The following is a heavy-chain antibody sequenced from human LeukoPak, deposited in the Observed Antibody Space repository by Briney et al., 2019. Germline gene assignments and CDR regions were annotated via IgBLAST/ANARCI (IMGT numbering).Heavy chain of an antibody. V-gene: IGHV3-23*01. J-gene: IGHJ3*01. D-gene: IGHD5-24*01. Sequence: PGGSLRLSCAASGFTFSNAAMTWVRQAPGKGLEWVSLIASSGRNTYYTDSVRGRFTISRDNSKKTLSLQMNSLRVEDTAIYYCAKDIQLSAWGLGAMVTVSS. CDR2: IASSGRNT. CDR3: AKDIQLSA. CDR1: GFTFSNAA.